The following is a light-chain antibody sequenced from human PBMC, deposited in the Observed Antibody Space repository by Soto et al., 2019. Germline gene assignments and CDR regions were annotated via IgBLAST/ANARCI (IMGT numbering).Light chain of an antibody. CDR2: SNN. CDR3: AAWDDSLNGYV. J-gene: IGLJ1*01. V-gene: IGLV1-44*01. CDR1: SSNIGSNT. Sequence: VLTQPPSASGTPGQKVTISYSGSSSNIGSNTVNWYQQLPGTTPNLLIYSNNQRPSGVPDRFSGSKSGTSASLAISGLQSEDEADYYCAAWDDSLNGYVFGTGTKVTVL.